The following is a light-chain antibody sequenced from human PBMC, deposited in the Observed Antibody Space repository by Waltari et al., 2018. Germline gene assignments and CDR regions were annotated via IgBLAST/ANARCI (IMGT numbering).Light chain of an antibody. J-gene: IGLJ2*01. CDR3: QSYDSSNQV. CDR2: GDN. V-gene: IGLV6-57*03. CDR1: SGSIASNY. Sequence: NFMLTQPHSVSESPGKTVTISCTRSSGSIASNYVQWYQQRPGRALTTVLYGDNRSPSGVPDRFSGSIDSSSNSASLTSSGLKTEDEADYYCQSYDSSNQVFGGGTKLTVL.